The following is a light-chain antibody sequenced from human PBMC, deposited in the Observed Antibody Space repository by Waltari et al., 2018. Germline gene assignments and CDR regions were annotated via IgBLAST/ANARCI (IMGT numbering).Light chain of an antibody. V-gene: IGKV1-39*01. J-gene: IGKJ3*01. CDR3: QQSYSAPH. CDR2: AAS. Sequence: DIQMAQSPSSLSASVGDRITITCRASQSISSHLNWYQHKSGKAPKLLIYAASSLQSGVPSRCSGSGSGTDFTLTISSLQPEDFATYYCQQSYSAPHFGPGTKVDIK. CDR1: QSISSH.